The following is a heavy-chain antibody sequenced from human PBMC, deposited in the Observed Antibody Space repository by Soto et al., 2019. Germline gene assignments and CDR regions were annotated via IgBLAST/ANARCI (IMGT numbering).Heavy chain of an antibody. D-gene: IGHD6-13*01. J-gene: IGHJ6*02. V-gene: IGHV4-34*01. CDR3: ARGSSSWYYYYYGMDV. CDR2: INHSGST. CDR1: GGSFSGYY. Sequence: SETLSLTCAVYGGSFSGYYWSWIRQPPGKGLEWIGEINHSGSTNYNPSLKSRVTISVDTSKNQFSLKLSSVTAADTAVYYCARGSSSWYYYYYGMDVWGQGTTVTVSS.